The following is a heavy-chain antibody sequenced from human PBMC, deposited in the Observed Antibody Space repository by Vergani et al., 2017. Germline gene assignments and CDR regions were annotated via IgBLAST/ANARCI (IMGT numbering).Heavy chain of an antibody. CDR3: ARLVAGLHYGMDV. Sequence: QLQLQESGPGLVKPSETLSLTCTVSGGSISSYYWSWIRQPPGKGLEWIGYIYYSGSTNYNPSLKSRVTISVDTSKNQFSLKLSSVTAADTAVYYCARLVAGLHYGMDVWGQGTTVTVSS. CDR2: IYYSGST. V-gene: IGHV4-59*08. CDR1: GGSISSYY. J-gene: IGHJ6*02. D-gene: IGHD5-12*01.